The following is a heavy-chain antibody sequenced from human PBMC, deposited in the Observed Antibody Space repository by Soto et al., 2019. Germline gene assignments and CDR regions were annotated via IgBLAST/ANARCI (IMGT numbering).Heavy chain of an antibody. D-gene: IGHD3-10*01. V-gene: IGHV3-11*01. CDR3: ASDPYYYASGF. Sequence: GGSLRLSCAASGFRFSDHYMTWIRQAPGKGLEWVSKISGDATTTYYADSVKGRFTVSRDNAKNSVYLQMNSLRAEDTAVYYCASDPYYYASGFWGQGTLVTV. J-gene: IGHJ4*02. CDR1: GFRFSDHY. CDR2: ISGDATTT.